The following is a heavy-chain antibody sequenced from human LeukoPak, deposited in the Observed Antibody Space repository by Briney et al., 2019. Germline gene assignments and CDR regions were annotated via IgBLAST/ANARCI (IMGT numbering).Heavy chain of an antibody. CDR3: ARDSNFWSGYFPRWFDY. CDR1: GFTFSSYS. J-gene: IGHJ4*02. CDR2: ISSSSSTI. Sequence: GGSLRLSCAASGFTFSSYSMNWVRQASGKGLEWVPYISSSSSTIYYADSVKGRFTISRDNAKNSLYLQMNSLRAEDTAVYYCARDSNFWSGYFPRWFDYWGQGTLVTVSS. D-gene: IGHD3-3*01. V-gene: IGHV3-48*01.